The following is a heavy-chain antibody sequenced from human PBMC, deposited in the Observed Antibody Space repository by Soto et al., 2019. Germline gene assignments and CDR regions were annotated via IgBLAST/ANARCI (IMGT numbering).Heavy chain of an antibody. J-gene: IGHJ4*02. CDR2: ISYDASAS. V-gene: IGHV3-30-3*01. Sequence: QVQLVESGGGVVQPGTSLRLSCAASGITFSAYAMHWVRQAPGKGLEWVARISYDASASSNADSVKGRFTISRDNSRSTLYLQMNSLITEDKAIYYCVRDYNDGSGRFDYWGQGALVTVSS. CDR3: VRDYNDGSGRFDY. D-gene: IGHD3-22*01. CDR1: GITFSAYA.